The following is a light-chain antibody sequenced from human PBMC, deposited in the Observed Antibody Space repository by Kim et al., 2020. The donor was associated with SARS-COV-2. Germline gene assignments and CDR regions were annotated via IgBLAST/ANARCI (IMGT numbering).Light chain of an antibody. J-gene: IGKJ4*01. Sequence: ASAGDRVTITCRASQGISSYLAWYQQKPGKAPKLLIYAASTLQSGVPSRFSGSGSGTDFTLTISCLQSEDFATYYCQQYYSYPPTFGGGTKVDIK. V-gene: IGKV1-8*01. CDR3: QQYYSYPPT. CDR2: AAS. CDR1: QGISSY.